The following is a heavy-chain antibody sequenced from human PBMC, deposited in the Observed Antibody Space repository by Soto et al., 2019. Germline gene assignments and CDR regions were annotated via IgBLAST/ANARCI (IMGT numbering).Heavy chain of an antibody. CDR2: ISTSGHV. V-gene: IGHV4-4*07. J-gene: IGHJ4*02. CDR3: ARDNNDFWSLYPLAFDY. CDR1: GGSLSKYY. D-gene: IGHD3-3*01. Sequence: KTSETLSLTCSVSGGSLSKYYWSWIRQPAGKGLEWIGRISTSGHVVSKVSLRSRLTMSVDMSNNHFSLKLTSVTAADTAVYYCARDNNDFWSLYPLAFDYWGPGSLVTV.